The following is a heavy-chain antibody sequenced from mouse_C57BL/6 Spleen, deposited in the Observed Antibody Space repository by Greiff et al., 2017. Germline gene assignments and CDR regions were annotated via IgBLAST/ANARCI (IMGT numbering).Heavy chain of an antibody. CDR3: ARRPSNYDYAMDY. CDR2: IYWDDDK. Sequence: QVTLKVSGPGLLQSSQTLSLTCSFSGFSLSTSGMGVSWIRQPSGKGLEWLAHIYWDDDKRYNPSLKSRLTISKDTSRNQVFLKITSVDTADTATYYCARRPSNYDYAMDYWGQGTSVTVSS. J-gene: IGHJ4*01. V-gene: IGHV8-12*01. CDR1: GFSLSTSGMG. D-gene: IGHD2-5*01.